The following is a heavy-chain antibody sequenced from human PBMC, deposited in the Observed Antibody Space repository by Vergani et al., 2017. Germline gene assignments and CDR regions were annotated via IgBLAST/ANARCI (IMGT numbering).Heavy chain of an antibody. Sequence: EVPLVQSGAEVKKPGESLKISCQGSGYSITNYWIAWVRQRPGKGLEWMGIIYACYSDVRYSPSFQGQVTMSVDKSLSTAYLQWSSLKASDTATYYCAKTHDFSSLYSSYNWFDPWGQGTQVTVSS. CDR1: GYSITNYW. CDR2: IYACYSDV. D-gene: IGHD3-3*01. V-gene: IGHV5-51*03. J-gene: IGHJ5*02. CDR3: AKTHDFSSLYSSYNWFDP.